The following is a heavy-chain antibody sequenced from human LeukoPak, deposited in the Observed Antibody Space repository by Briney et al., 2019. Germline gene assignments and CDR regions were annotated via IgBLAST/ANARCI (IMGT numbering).Heavy chain of an antibody. CDR2: IYYSGST. J-gene: IGHJ6*03. CDR3: ARGKENYYYYMDV. CDR1: GGSISTYY. Sequence: SETLSLTCTVSGGSISTYYWSWLRQPPGKGLEWIGYIYYSGSTNYNPSLKSRVAISVDTSKNQFSLKLSSVTAADTAVYYCARGKENYYYYMDVWGKGTTVTVSS. V-gene: IGHV4-59*01.